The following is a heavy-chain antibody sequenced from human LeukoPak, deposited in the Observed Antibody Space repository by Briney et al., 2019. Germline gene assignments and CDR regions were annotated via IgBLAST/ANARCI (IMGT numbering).Heavy chain of an antibody. CDR2: INHSGST. J-gene: IGHJ4*02. CDR1: GGSFSGYY. CDR3: ARVGGNSPEGRDGYNDY. D-gene: IGHD5-24*01. V-gene: IGHV4-34*01. Sequence: SETLSLTCAVYGGSFSGYYWSWIRQPPGKGLEWIGEINHSGSTNYNPSLKSRVTISVDTSKNQFSLKLSSVTAADTAVYYCARVGGNSPEGRDGYNDYWGQGTLVTVSS.